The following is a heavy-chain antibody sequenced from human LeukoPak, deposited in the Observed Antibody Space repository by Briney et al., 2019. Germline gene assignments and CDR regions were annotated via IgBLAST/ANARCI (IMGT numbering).Heavy chain of an antibody. CDR2: IGRRGNAI. CDR3: ARAMSLDYGDYYFDS. J-gene: IGHJ4*02. V-gene: IGHV3-48*03. CDR1: GFTFSSYE. Sequence: PGGSLRLSCAASGFTFSSYEMNWVRQAPGKGLEWVSYIGRRGNAIYYADSVKGRFTISRDNAKNSLYLQMNSLRAEDTAFYYCARAMSLDYGDYYFDSWGQGTLVTVSS. D-gene: IGHD4-17*01.